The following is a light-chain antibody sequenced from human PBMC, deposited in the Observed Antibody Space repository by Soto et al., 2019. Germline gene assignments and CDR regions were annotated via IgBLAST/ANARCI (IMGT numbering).Light chain of an antibody. V-gene: IGKV3-20*01. CDR2: GAS. J-gene: IGKJ1*01. CDR3: QQYGRT. CDR1: QSISSSY. Sequence: EIVLTQSPDTLSLSLGERATLSCRASQSISSSYLAWYQQKPGQAPRLLIYGASSRATGIPDRFSGSGSGTDFTLTISRLEPEDFAVYYCQQYGRTFGQGTKVEIK.